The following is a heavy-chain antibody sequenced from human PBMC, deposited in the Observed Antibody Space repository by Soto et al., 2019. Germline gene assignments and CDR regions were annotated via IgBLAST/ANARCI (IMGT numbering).Heavy chain of an antibody. CDR3: TTDLQSFDYGDYYYGMDV. V-gene: IGHV3-15*01. D-gene: IGHD3-10*01. CDR1: GFTFSNAW. CDR2: IKSKTDGGTT. Sequence: GGSLRLSCAASGFTFSNAWMSWVRQAPGKGLEWVGRIKSKTDGGTTDYAAPVKGRFTISRDDSKNTLYLQMNSLKTEDTAVYYCTTDLQSFDYGDYYYGMDVWGQGTTVTVSS. J-gene: IGHJ6*02.